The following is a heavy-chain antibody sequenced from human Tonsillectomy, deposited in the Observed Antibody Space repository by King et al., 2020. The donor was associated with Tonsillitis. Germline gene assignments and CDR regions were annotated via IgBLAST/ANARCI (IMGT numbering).Heavy chain of an antibody. CDR2: ISGSGGST. CDR3: AKDPYCSSISCYSDAFDY. J-gene: IGHJ4*02. CDR1: GFTFRSYA. V-gene: IGHV3-23*04. Sequence: EVQLVESGGGLVQPGGSLRLSCAASGFTFRSYAMSWVRQAPGKGLEWVSAISGSGGSTYYADSVKGRFTISRDKYKNTLYLQMNSLRVEDTAVYYCAKDPYCSSISCYSDAFDYWGQGTLVTVSS. D-gene: IGHD2-2*02.